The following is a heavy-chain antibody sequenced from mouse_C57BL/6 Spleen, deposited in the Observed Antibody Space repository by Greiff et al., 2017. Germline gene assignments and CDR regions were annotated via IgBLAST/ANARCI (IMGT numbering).Heavy chain of an antibody. J-gene: IGHJ2*01. V-gene: IGHV2-9-1*01. CDR1: GFSLTSYA. Sequence: VKLQESGPGLVAPSQSLSITCTVSGFSLTSYAISWVRQPPGKGLEWLGVIWTGGGTNYNSALKSRLSISKDNSKSQVFLKMNSLQTDDTARYYCARTGIYDGYYNYFDYWGQGTTLTVSS. D-gene: IGHD2-3*01. CDR2: IWTGGGT. CDR3: ARTGIYDGYYNYFDY.